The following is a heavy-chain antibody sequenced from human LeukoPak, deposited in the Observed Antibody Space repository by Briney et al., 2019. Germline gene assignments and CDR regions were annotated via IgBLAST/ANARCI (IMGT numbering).Heavy chain of an antibody. D-gene: IGHD1-26*01. CDR2: INPNSCGT. J-gene: IGHJ4*02. Sequence: ASVKVTCKASRYTFTGYYMHWVRQAPGQGLEWMGWINPNSCGTNYAQKFQGRVTMTRDTSISTAYMELSRLRSDDTAVYYCAREDSGSSDFDYWGQGTLVTVSS. CDR1: RYTFTGYY. CDR3: AREDSGSSDFDY. V-gene: IGHV1-2*02.